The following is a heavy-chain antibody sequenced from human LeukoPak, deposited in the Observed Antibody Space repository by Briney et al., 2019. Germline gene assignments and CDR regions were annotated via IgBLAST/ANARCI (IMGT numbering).Heavy chain of an antibody. J-gene: IGHJ5*02. Sequence: GGSLRLSCAASGFTFSGSAMPWVRQATGKGLEWVGRIRSKANSYATAYAASVKGRFTISRDDSKNTAYLQMNSLKTEDTAVYYCTRQGSGYYDFWSGYPTLYNWFDPWGQGTLVTVSS. V-gene: IGHV3-73*01. CDR1: GFTFSGSA. CDR3: TRQGSGYYDFWSGYPTLYNWFDP. CDR2: IRSKANSYAT. D-gene: IGHD3-3*01.